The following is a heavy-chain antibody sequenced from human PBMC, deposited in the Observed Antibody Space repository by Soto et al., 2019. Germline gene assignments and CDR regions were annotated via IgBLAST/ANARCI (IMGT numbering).Heavy chain of an antibody. V-gene: IGHV1-69*08. CDR2: IIPILGIA. J-gene: IGHJ4*02. CDR1: GGTFSSYT. D-gene: IGHD3-10*01. Sequence: QVQLVQSGAEVKKPGSSVKVSCKASGGTFSSYTISWVRQAPGQGLEWMGRIIPILGIANYAQKFQGRVTITADKATSTAYMELSSLRAEDTAVYYCARDRQYYYGSGRRWGPFYWGQGTLVTVSS. CDR3: ARDRQYYYGSGRRWGPFY.